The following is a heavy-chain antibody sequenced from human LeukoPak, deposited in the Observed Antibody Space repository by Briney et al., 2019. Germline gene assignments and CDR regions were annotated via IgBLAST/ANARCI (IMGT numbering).Heavy chain of an antibody. CDR1: GFTFSSYS. V-gene: IGHV3-21*01. D-gene: IGHD6-13*01. J-gene: IGHJ6*03. CDR3: ARDSSSWDYYYYYYMDV. Sequence: PGGSLRLSCAASGFTFSSYSMNWVRQAPGKGLEWVSSISSSSSYIYYADSVKGRFTISRDNAKNSLYLQMNSLRAEDTAVYYCARDSSSWDYYYYYYMDVWGKGTTVTVSS. CDR2: ISSSSSYI.